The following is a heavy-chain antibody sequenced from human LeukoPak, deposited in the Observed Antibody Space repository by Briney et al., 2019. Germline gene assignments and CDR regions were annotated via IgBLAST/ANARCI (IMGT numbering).Heavy chain of an antibody. Sequence: GASVKVSCKASGYTFTGYYMHWVRQAPGQGLEWMGRINPNSGGTNYAQKFQGRVTMTRDTSISTAYMELSRLRSDGTAVYYCARVPGPTYYHDSSGYYFNYWGQGTLVTVSS. J-gene: IGHJ4*02. CDR1: GYTFTGYY. CDR3: ARVPGPTYYHDSSGYYFNY. V-gene: IGHV1-2*06. CDR2: INPNSGGT. D-gene: IGHD3-22*01.